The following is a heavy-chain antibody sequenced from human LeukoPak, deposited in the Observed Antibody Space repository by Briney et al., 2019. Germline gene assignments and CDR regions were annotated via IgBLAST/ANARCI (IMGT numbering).Heavy chain of an antibody. D-gene: IGHD4-23*01. V-gene: IGHV4-4*02. CDR3: AREADYGGKGLDY. CDR1: GFPFSSYW. CDR2: IYHSGST. Sequence: GSLRLSCVASGFPFSSYWMTWVRQPPGKGLEWIGEIYHSGSTNYNPSLKSRVTISVDKSKNQFSLKLSSVTAADTAVYYCAREADYGGKGLDYWGQGTLVTVSS. J-gene: IGHJ4*02.